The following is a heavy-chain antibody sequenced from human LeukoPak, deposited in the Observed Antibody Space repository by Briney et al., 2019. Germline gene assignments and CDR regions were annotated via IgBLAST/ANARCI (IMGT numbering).Heavy chain of an antibody. D-gene: IGHD6-6*01. Sequence: SETLSLTCTVSGDSISSGYYWGWIRQPPGKGLEWIGEINHSGSTNYNPSLKSRVTISVDTSKNQFSPKLSSVTAADTAVYYCARSKSSPLDYWGQGTLVTVSS. CDR3: ARSKSSPLDY. CDR2: INHSGST. V-gene: IGHV4-38-2*02. J-gene: IGHJ4*02. CDR1: GDSISSGYY.